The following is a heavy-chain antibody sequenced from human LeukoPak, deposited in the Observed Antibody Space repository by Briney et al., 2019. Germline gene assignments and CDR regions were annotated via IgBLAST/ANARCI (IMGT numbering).Heavy chain of an antibody. J-gene: IGHJ5*02. Sequence: GASVKVSCKASGYTFTGYYMHWVRQAPGQGLEWMGWINPNSGGTYYAQKFQGGVTMTRDTSISTAYMELSRLRSDDTAVYYCARERRRLVGFDPWGQGTLVTVSS. CDR3: ARERRRLVGFDP. CDR2: INPNSGGT. V-gene: IGHV1-2*02. CDR1: GYTFTGYY.